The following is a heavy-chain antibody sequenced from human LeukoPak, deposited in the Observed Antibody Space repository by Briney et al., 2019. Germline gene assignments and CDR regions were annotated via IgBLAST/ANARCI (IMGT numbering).Heavy chain of an antibody. J-gene: IGHJ6*02. CDR3: ARGRVPGYLGMDV. CDR2: MNPSSGNT. Sequence: ALVKVSCKASGYTFTSYDINWVRQATGQGPEWMGWMNPSSGNTGFAQRFQGRVTMTRDTSINTAYLELSSLTSEDTAVYYCARGRVPGYLGMDVWGQGTTVTVSS. CDR1: GYTFTSYD. V-gene: IGHV1-8*01. D-gene: IGHD5-12*01.